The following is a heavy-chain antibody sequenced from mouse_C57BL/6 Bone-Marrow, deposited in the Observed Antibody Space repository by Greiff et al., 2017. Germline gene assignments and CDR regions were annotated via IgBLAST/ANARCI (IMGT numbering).Heavy chain of an antibody. CDR3: ARDVYYGNLWAMDY. Sequence: QVQLKESGPGLVAPSQSLSITCTVSGFSLTGYGVNWVRQPPGKGLEWLGMIWGDGSTDYNSALKSRLSISKDNSKSQVFLKMNSLQTDDTARYYWARDVYYGNLWAMDYWGQGTSVTVSS. CDR2: IWGDGST. V-gene: IGHV2-6-7*01. D-gene: IGHD2-1*01. CDR1: GFSLTGYG. J-gene: IGHJ4*01.